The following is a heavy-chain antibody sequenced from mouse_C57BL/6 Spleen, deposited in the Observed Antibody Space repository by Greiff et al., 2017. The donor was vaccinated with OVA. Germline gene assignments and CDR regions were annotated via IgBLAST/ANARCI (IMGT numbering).Heavy chain of an antibody. CDR1: ISLSTSGMGL. V-gene: IGHV8-2*01. CDR2: WNNDNY. Sequence: QVTLKESGPGILQPSQTLSLACTFSGISLSTSGMGLSWLRKPSGKALEWLASIWNNDNYYNPSLKSRLTISKETSNSPVFLKLTSVDTADSATYYGAWSPLYYYGSYYYAMDYWGQGTSVTVSS. J-gene: IGHJ4*01. CDR3: WSPLYYYGSYYYAMDY. D-gene: IGHD1-1*01.